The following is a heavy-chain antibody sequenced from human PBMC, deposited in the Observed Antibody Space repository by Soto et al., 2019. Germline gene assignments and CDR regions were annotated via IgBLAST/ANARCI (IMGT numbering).Heavy chain of an antibody. CDR2: IHYSGST. CDR3: ARSPFTYYFDY. J-gene: IGHJ4*02. V-gene: IGHV4-59*08. D-gene: IGHD3-16*01. Sequence: PSETLSLTCAVSGGSISTYYWSWIRQPPGKGLEWIGYIHYSGSTDYNPSLKSRVTISVDTSKNHFSLKVSSVTAADTAVYYCARSPFTYYFDYWGQGTLVTVSS. CDR1: GGSISTYY.